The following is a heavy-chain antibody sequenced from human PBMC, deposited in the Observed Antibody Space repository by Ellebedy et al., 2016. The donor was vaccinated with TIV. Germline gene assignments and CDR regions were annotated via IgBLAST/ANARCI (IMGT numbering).Heavy chain of an antibody. Sequence: GESLKISCAASGFNFRSYWMTWVRQAPGKGLEWVAKIRQEGDEIYYVESVKGRFTISRDNAKNSLFLQMNSLRVEDTAVYYCARRASYGDYAVQVNPWFDPWGQGTLSPSP. V-gene: IGHV3-7*01. D-gene: IGHD4-17*01. J-gene: IGHJ5*02. CDR2: IRQEGDEI. CDR1: GFNFRSYW. CDR3: ARRASYGDYAVQVNPWFDP.